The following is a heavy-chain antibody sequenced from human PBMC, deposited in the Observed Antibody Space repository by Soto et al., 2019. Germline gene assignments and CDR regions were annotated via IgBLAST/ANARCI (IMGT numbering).Heavy chain of an antibody. CDR2: ISYDGSNK. V-gene: IGHV3-30-3*01. Sequence: GGSLRLSCAASGFTFSSYAMHWVRQAPGKGLEWVAVISYDGSNKYYADSVKGRFTISRDNSKNTLYLQMNSLRAEDTAVYYCARAAIVATVNDYWGQGTLVTVSS. D-gene: IGHD5-12*01. CDR1: GFTFSSYA. CDR3: ARAAIVATVNDY. J-gene: IGHJ4*02.